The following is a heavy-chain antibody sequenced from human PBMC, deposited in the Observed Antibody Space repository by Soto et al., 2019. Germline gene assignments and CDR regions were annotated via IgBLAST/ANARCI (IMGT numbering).Heavy chain of an antibody. V-gene: IGHV3-21*01. CDR2: ISSSSSYI. D-gene: IGHD6-19*01. CDR3: ARKAVAAGFDP. CDR1: GFTFSSYS. J-gene: IGHJ5*02. Sequence: GGSLRLSCAASGFTFSSYSMNWVRQAPGKGLEWVSSISSSSSYIYYADSVKGRFTISRDNAKNSPYLQMNSLRAEDTAVYYCARKAVAAGFDPWGQGTLVTVSS.